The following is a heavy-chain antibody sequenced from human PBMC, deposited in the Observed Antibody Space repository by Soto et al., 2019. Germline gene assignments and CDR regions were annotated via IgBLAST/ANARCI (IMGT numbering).Heavy chain of an antibody. CDR2: ISAYNGNT. V-gene: IGHV1-18*04. J-gene: IGHJ4*02. CDR3: ARGDSSSWHSDFDY. D-gene: IGHD6-13*01. CDR1: GYTFTSYG. Sequence: GAAVKVSCKASGYTFTSYGISWVRQAPGQGLEWMGWISAYNGNTNYAQKLQGRVTMTTDTSTSTAYMELRSLRSDDTAVYYCARGDSSSWHSDFDYWGQGTLVTVSS.